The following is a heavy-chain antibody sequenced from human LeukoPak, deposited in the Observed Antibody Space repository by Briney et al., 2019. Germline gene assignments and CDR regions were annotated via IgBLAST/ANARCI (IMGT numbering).Heavy chain of an antibody. Sequence: GGSLRLSCAASGFTFSSYGMHWVRQAPGKGLEWVAVISYDGSNKYYADSVKGRFTISRDNSKNTLYLQMNSLRAEDTAAYYCAKDLHDSSGYYSDYWGQGTLVTVSS. V-gene: IGHV3-30*18. D-gene: IGHD3-22*01. CDR2: ISYDGSNK. CDR3: AKDLHDSSGYYSDY. J-gene: IGHJ4*02. CDR1: GFTFSSYG.